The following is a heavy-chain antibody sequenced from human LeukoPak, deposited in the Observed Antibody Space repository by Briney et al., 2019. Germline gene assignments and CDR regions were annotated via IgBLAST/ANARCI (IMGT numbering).Heavy chain of an antibody. CDR2: INPNSGGT. V-gene: IGHV1-2*06. Sequence: ASVKVSCKASGYTFTGYYMHWVRQAPGQGLEWMGRINPNSGGTNYAQKFQGRVTMTRDTSISTAYMELSRLRSDDTAVYYCAKTQAAYSYGHYYYGMDVWGQGTTVTVSS. J-gene: IGHJ6*02. D-gene: IGHD5-18*01. CDR3: AKTQAAYSYGHYYYGMDV. CDR1: GYTFTGYY.